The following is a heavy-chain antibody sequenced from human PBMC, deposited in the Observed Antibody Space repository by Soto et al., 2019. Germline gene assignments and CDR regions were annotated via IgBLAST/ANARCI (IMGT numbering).Heavy chain of an antibody. CDR3: ARDLGEVSYYYYGMDV. J-gene: IGHJ6*02. Sequence: SETLSLTCTVSGGSISSGGYYWSWIRQHPGKGLEWIGYIYYSGSTYYNPSLKSRVTISVDTSKNQFSLKLSSVTAADTAVYYCARDLGEVSYYYYGMDVWGQGTTVTVSS. V-gene: IGHV4-31*03. CDR2: IYYSGST. CDR1: GGSISSGGYY. D-gene: IGHD2-21*01.